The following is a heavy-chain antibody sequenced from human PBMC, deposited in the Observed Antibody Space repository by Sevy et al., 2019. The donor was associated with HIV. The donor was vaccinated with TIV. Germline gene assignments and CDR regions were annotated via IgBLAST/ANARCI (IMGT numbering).Heavy chain of an antibody. V-gene: IGHV3-15*01. CDR3: TTVGFPNWGSEAFDF. Sequence: GGSLRLSCAASGFTFSIIYMNWVRQSPGKGLEWVGRMKSKTDGGTTDYAAPVKVRFTMAREDSKNILYLQMNSLKADDTAVYYCTTVGFPNWGSEAFDFWGQWTMVTVSS. CDR2: MKSKTDGGTT. J-gene: IGHJ3*01. CDR1: GFTFSIIY. D-gene: IGHD3-16*01.